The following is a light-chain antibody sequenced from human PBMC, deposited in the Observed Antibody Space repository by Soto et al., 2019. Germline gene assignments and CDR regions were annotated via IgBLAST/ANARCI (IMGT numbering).Light chain of an antibody. J-gene: IGLJ3*02. CDR1: SSDVGAYNY. V-gene: IGLV2-14*01. CDR3: SSYTSSSMSARV. CDR2: EVS. Sequence: QSALTQPASVSGAPGQSITISCTGTSSDVGAYNYVSWYQQHPGKAPKLMIYEVSNRPSGVSNRFSGSKSGNTASLPISGRQADDDAAYYCSSYTSSSMSARVFGGGTKLTVL.